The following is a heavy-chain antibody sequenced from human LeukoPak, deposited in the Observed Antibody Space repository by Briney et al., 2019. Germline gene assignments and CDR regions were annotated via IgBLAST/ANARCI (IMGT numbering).Heavy chain of an antibody. V-gene: IGHV3-64D*09. Sequence: GGSLRLSCAASGFTFSNYDMHWVRQAPGKGLEYVSAISDSGGSTYYADSVKGRSTISRDNSKNTLYLQMSSLRAEDTAVYFCVRGYSFGPYGMDVWGQGTTVTVSS. D-gene: IGHD2-15*01. J-gene: IGHJ6*02. CDR1: GFTFSNYD. CDR2: ISDSGGST. CDR3: VRGYSFGPYGMDV.